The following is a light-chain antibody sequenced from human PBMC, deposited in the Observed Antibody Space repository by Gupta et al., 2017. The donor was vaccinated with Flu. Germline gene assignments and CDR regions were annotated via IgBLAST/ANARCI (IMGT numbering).Light chain of an antibody. CDR1: NLEQKY. V-gene: IGLV3-1*01. Sequence: YDLTQPPSVSVSPGHTVTISCSGDNLEQKYACWYQQRPGQSPVLVIFQNTKRPTGIPDRFSASNSVNTATLTITGTQLMDDADYYCQAWDSHYVVFGGGTKLTVL. J-gene: IGLJ2*01. CDR3: QAWDSHYVV. CDR2: QNT.